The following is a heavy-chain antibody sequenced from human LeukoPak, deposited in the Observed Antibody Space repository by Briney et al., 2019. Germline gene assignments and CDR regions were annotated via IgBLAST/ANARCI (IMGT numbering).Heavy chain of an antibody. CDR2: ISAYNGNT. Sequence: ASVKVSCKASGYTFSTNGIRWVRQAPGQGLEWMGWISAYNGNTNYAQKLQGRVTMTTDTSTSTAYMELRSLRSDDTAVYYCARDRGRAPFDPWGQGTLVTVSS. D-gene: IGHD3-10*01. CDR3: ARDRGRAPFDP. V-gene: IGHV1-18*01. J-gene: IGHJ5*02. CDR1: GYTFSTNG.